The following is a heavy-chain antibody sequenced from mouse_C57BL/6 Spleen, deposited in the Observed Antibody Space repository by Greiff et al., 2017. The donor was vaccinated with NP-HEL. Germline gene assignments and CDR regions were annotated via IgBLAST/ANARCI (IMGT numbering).Heavy chain of an antibody. CDR1: CYTFTGYW. CDR2: ILPGSGST. D-gene: IGHD1-1*01. CDR3: ARRGLLTTVVATDYFDY. Sequence: QVQLQQSGAELMKPGASVKLSCKATCYTFTGYWIEWVKQRPGHGLEWIGEILPGSGSTNYNEKFKGKATFTADTSSNTAYMQLSSLTTEDSAIYYCARRGLLTTVVATDYFDYWGQGTTLTVSS. V-gene: IGHV1-9*01. J-gene: IGHJ2*01.